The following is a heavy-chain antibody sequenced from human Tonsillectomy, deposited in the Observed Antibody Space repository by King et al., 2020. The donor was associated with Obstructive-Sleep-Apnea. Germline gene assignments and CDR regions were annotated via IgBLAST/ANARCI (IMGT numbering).Heavy chain of an antibody. J-gene: IGHJ6*02. D-gene: IGHD3-10*01. CDR2: INEDGSAK. CDR3: ASCSGSGRYRYHYGMDV. CDR1: GFAFENYW. Sequence: VQLVESGGGLVQPGGSLRLACAASGFAFENYWITWVRQGRGKGLGWVATINEDGSAKYYVDSAKGRFTISRDNAKKSLYLQMNTLRAEDTAVYYCASCSGSGRYRYHYGMDVWGQGSRVTVSS. V-gene: IGHV3-7*01.